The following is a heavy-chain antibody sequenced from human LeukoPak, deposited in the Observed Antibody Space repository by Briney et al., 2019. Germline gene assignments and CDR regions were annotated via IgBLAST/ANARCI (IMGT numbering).Heavy chain of an antibody. D-gene: IGHD6-13*01. V-gene: IGHV3-74*01. CDR1: GFTFSNYW. CDR2: INSDGSST. Sequence: AGGSLRLSCAASGFTFSNYWMHWVRHAPGKGLVWVSRINSDGSSTSYADSVKGRFTISRDNAKNSLYLQMNSLRAEDTAVYYCARVSFGAAAGTYWGQGTLVTVSS. CDR3: ARVSFGAAAGTY. J-gene: IGHJ4*02.